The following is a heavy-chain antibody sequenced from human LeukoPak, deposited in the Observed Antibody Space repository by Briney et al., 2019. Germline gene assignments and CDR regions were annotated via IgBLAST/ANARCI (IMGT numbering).Heavy chain of an antibody. CDR3: AKGSYYDSSGSFYFDY. J-gene: IGHJ4*02. Sequence: GGSLRLSCAASGFTFSSSAMSWVRQVPGKGLEWVSGISASGGSTSYADSVKGRFTISRDNSKNTLYVQVNSLGAEDTAAYYCAKGSYYDSSGSFYFDYWGQGTLVTVSS. CDR2: ISASGGST. D-gene: IGHD3-22*01. CDR1: GFTFSSSA. V-gene: IGHV3-23*01.